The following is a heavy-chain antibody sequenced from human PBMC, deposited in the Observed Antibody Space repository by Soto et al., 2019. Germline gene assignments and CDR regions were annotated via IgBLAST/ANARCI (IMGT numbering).Heavy chain of an antibody. J-gene: IGHJ4*02. Sequence: QVKLVQSGAEVKKPGSSVKVSCKASGGTFSSYAISWVRQAPGQGLEWMGGIIPIFGTANYAQKFQGRVTITADKSTSTAYMELSRLRSEDTDVYYCARDGYDYVWGSVLVELDYWGQGTLVTVSS. CDR3: ARDGYDYVWGSVLVELDY. V-gene: IGHV1-69*06. CDR2: IIPIFGTA. D-gene: IGHD3-16*01. CDR1: GGTFSSYA.